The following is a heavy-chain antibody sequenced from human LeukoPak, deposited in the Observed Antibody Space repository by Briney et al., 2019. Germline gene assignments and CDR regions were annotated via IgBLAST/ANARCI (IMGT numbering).Heavy chain of an antibody. CDR3: ARDIEAAGLFFDY. V-gene: IGHV3-7*01. CDR2: IKYDGSEK. J-gene: IGHJ4*02. Sequence: GGFLRLSCAASGFTFSSYWMSWVRQAPGKGLEWVANIKYDGSEKDYVDSVKGRFTISRDNAKNSLYLQMNSLRAEDTAVYYCARDIEAAGLFFDYWGQGTLVTVSS. D-gene: IGHD6-13*01. CDR1: GFTFSSYW.